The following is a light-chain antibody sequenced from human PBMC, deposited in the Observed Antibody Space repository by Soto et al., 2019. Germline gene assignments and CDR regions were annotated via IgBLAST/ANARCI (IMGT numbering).Light chain of an antibody. Sequence: QSVLTQPRSVSGSPGQSVNISCTGTSSDVGVYNYVSWYQQHPGKAPKLMIYDVTKRPSGVPDRFSGSKSANTASLTISGLQAEDEADYYCCSYAGSYTFVFGTGTKSPS. CDR3: CSYAGSYTFV. CDR1: SSDVGVYNY. J-gene: IGLJ1*01. V-gene: IGLV2-11*01. CDR2: DVT.